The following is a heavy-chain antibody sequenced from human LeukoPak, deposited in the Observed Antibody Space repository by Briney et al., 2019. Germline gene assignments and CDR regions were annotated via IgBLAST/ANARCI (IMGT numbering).Heavy chain of an antibody. D-gene: IGHD5-18*01. CDR3: ARAKYSSSNAGY. J-gene: IGHJ4*02. CDR1: GFTFSSYA. V-gene: IGHV3-21*01. Sequence: GGSLRLSCAASGFTFSSYAMSWVRQAPGKGLEWVSSISSSSSYIYYADSVKGRFTISRDNAKNSLYLQMNSLRAEDTAVYYCARAKYSSSNAGYWGQGTLVTVSS. CDR2: ISSSSSYI.